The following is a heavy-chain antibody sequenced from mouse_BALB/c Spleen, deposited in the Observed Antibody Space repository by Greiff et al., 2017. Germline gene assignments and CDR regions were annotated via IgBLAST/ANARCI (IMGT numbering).Heavy chain of an antibody. CDR3: ARDDYALMDY. D-gene: IGHD2-4*01. CDR1: GFTFSSYT. Sequence: EVNVVESGGGLVQPGGSLKLSCAASGFTFSSYTMSWVRQTPEKRLEWVAYISNGGGSTYYPDTVKGRFTISRDNAKNTLYLQMSSLKSEDTAMYYCARDDYALMDYWGQGTSVTVSS. V-gene: IGHV5-12-2*01. CDR2: ISNGGGST. J-gene: IGHJ4*01.